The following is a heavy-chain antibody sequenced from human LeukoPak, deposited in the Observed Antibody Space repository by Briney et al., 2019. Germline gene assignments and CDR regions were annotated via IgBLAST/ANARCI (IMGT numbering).Heavy chain of an antibody. CDR1: GFTFSSYG. Sequence: GGSLRLSCVASGFTFSSYGMHWVRQAPGKGLVWVAVIWYDGSNKNHADSVKGRFTISRDNSKNTLYLQMNSLRAEDTAVYYCAKDSNESLDYWGQGTLVTVSS. CDR3: AKDSNESLDY. V-gene: IGHV3-33*06. J-gene: IGHJ4*02. CDR2: IWYDGSNK. D-gene: IGHD4-11*01.